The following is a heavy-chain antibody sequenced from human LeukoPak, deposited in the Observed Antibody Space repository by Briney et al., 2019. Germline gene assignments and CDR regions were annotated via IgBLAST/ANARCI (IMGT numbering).Heavy chain of an antibody. V-gene: IGHV3-30*03. D-gene: IGHD1-26*01. CDR2: ISYDGSNK. Sequence: GGSLRLSCAASGFTFSSYGMHWVRQAPGKGLEWVAVISYDGSNKYYADSVKGRFTISRDNSKNTLYLQMNSLRAEDTAVYYCARVLGALDCWGQGTLVTVSS. CDR3: ARVLGALDC. J-gene: IGHJ4*02. CDR1: GFTFSSYG.